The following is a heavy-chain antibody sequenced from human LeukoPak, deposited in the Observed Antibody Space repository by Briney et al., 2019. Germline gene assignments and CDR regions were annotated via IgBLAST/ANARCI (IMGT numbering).Heavy chain of an antibody. J-gene: IGHJ4*02. CDR3: AREKVSLWFGDRIRGLFDY. CDR2: IYYSGST. V-gene: IGHV4-59*01. D-gene: IGHD3-10*01. CDR1: GGSISSYY. Sequence: SETLSLTCTVSGGSISSYYWSWIRQPPGKGLEWIGYIYYSGSTYYNPSLKSRVTISVDTSKNQFSLKLSSVTAADTAVYYCAREKVSLWFGDRIRGLFDYWGQGTLVTVSS.